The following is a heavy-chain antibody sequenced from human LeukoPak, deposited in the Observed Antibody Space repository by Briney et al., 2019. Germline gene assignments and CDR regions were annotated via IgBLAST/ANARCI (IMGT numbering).Heavy chain of an antibody. CDR3: VCHHTIFGVVPTGPNYYYYYYMDV. CDR1: GGTFTSYA. J-gene: IGHJ6*03. D-gene: IGHD3-3*01. CDR2: IIPIFGTA. Sequence: GASVKVSCKASGGTFTSYAISWVRQAPGQGLEWMGGIIPIFGTANYAQKFQGRVTITADESTSTAYMELSSLRSEDTAVYYCVCHHTIFGVVPTGPNYYYYYYMDVWVKGTTVTVSS. V-gene: IGHV1-69*13.